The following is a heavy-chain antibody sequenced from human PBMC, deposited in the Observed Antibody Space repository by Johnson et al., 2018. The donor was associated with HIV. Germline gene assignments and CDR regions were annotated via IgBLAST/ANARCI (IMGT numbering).Heavy chain of an antibody. Sequence: QVQLVESGGGLVKPGGSLRLSCAASGFTFSDYYMSWIRQAPGKGLEWVSYISSRGSTIYYADSVKGRFTISRDNSKNTLYLQMNSLRAEDTAVYYCARGPHEVVVVAATSAFDIWGQGTMVTVSS. D-gene: IGHD2-15*01. CDR3: ARGPHEVVVVAATSAFDI. V-gene: IGHV3-11*04. CDR1: GFTFSDYY. CDR2: ISSRGSTI. J-gene: IGHJ3*02.